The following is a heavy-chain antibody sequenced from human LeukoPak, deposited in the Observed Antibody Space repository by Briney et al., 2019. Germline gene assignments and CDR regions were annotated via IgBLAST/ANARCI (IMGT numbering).Heavy chain of an antibody. V-gene: IGHV3-23*01. Sequence: GGSLRLSCAASGFTFSSYAMSWVRQAPGKGREWVSAISGSGGSTYYADSVKGRFTISRDNSKNTLYLQMNSLRAEDTAVYYCAKLTGKDVLRLRFDPWGQGTLVTVSS. CDR1: GFTFSSYA. CDR3: AKLTGKDVLRLRFDP. D-gene: IGHD3-3*01. CDR2: ISGSGGST. J-gene: IGHJ5*02.